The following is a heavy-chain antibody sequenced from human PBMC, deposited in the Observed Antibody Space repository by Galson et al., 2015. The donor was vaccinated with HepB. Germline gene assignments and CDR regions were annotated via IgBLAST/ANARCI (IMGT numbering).Heavy chain of an antibody. CDR3: AKDPVAAAGTLGGWDY. CDR1: GFTFSSYW. Sequence: SLRLSCAASGFTFSSYWMSWVRQAPGKGLEWVANIKQDGSEKYYVDSVKGRFTISRDNAKNSLYLQMNSLRAEDTAVYYCAKDPVAAAGTLGGWDYWGQGTLVTVSS. J-gene: IGHJ4*02. D-gene: IGHD6-13*01. CDR2: IKQDGSEK. V-gene: IGHV3-7*03.